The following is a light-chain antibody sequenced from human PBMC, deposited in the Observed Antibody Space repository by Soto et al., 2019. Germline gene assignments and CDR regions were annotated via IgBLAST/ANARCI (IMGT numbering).Light chain of an antibody. CDR3: HQYYSSPFT. CDR2: WAS. J-gene: IGKJ2*01. Sequence: DIVMTQSPDSLAVSLGERATINCKSSQSVLYSSNNKNYLAWYQQKPGQPPKLLIYWASTRESGVPDRFSGXGXGTDFTLTISSLQAEXXXXXXXHQYYSSPFTFGQGTKLEIK. CDR1: QSVLYSSNNKNY. V-gene: IGKV4-1*01.